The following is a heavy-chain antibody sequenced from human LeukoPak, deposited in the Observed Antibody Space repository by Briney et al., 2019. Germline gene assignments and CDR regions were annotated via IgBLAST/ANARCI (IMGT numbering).Heavy chain of an antibody. CDR1: GGSFSGYY. J-gene: IGHJ3*02. CDR3: ARVDIVATIADI. Sequence: SETLSLTCAVYGGSFSGYYWTWIRQPPGKGLEWIGEIHYSGSATYNPSLKSRVTISVDTSKNQFSLKLSSVTAADTAVYYCARVDIVATIADIWGQGTMLTVSS. V-gene: IGHV4-34*01. CDR2: IHYSGSA. D-gene: IGHD5-12*01.